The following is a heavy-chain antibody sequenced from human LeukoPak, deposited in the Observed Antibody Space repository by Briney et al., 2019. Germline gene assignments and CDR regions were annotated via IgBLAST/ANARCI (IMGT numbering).Heavy chain of an antibody. CDR1: GFTFSSYS. CDR3: ARERGVVVPDANEFDY. Sequence: PGGSLRLSCAASGFTFSSYSMNWVRQALGKGLEWVSYISSSSSTIYYADSVKGRFTISRDNAKNSLYLQMNSLRAEDTAVYYCARERGVVVPDANEFDYWGQGTLVTVSS. V-gene: IGHV3-48*01. J-gene: IGHJ4*02. D-gene: IGHD2-2*01. CDR2: ISSSSSTI.